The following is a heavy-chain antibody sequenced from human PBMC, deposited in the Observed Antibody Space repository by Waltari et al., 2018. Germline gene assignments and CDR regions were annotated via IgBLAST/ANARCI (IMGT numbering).Heavy chain of an antibody. CDR2: ISYDGSNK. Sequence: QVQLVESGGGVVQPGRSLRLSCAASGFTFSSYAMHWVRQAPGQGLGWVAVISYDGSNKYYADSVKGRFTISRDNSKNTLYLQMNSLRAEDTAVYYCARDRVGIVGATTGYYYGMDVWGQGTTVTVSS. J-gene: IGHJ6*02. V-gene: IGHV3-30-3*01. CDR3: ARDRVGIVGATTGYYYGMDV. D-gene: IGHD1-26*01. CDR1: GFTFSSYA.